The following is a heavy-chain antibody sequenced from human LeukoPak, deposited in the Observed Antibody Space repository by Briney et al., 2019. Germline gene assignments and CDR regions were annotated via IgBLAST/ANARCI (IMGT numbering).Heavy chain of an antibody. J-gene: IGHJ4*02. V-gene: IGHV4-39*01. Sequence: PSETLSLTCTVSGGSISSSSYYWGWIRQPPGKGLEWIGSIYYSGSTYYNPSLKSRVTISVDTSKNQFSLKLSSVTAADTAVYYCARALRYFDWLLSGGHFDHWGQGTLVTVSS. CDR3: ARALRYFDWLLSGGHFDH. CDR2: IYYSGST. CDR1: GGSISSSSYY. D-gene: IGHD3-9*01.